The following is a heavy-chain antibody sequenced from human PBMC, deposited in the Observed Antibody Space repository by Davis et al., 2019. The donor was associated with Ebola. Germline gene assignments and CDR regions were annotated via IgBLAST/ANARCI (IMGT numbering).Heavy chain of an antibody. CDR2: IWYDGSTK. V-gene: IGHV3-33*08. J-gene: IGHJ4*02. D-gene: IGHD3-9*01. CDR3: TRDRQFDWLGYFDY. Sequence: GGSLRPPCAASGFTFSAYSMNWAPQPPGKGLEWVAAIWYDGSTKYYADPVKARFTISRDNSKNTLYLQMNSLRPEDTALYYCTRDRQFDWLGYFDYWGQGTLVTVSS. CDR1: GFTFSAYS.